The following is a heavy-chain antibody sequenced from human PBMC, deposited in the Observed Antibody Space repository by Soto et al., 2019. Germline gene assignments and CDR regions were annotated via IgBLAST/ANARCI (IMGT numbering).Heavy chain of an antibody. CDR3: AKDGGSVNIVATILGENDY. CDR2: ISGSGGST. CDR1: GFTFSSYA. V-gene: IGHV3-23*01. J-gene: IGHJ4*02. Sequence: EVQLLESGGGLVQPGGSLRLSCAASGFTFSSYAMSWVRQAPGKGLEWVSAISGSGGSTYYADSVKGRFTISRDNSKNTLYLQMNSLRAEDTAVYYCAKDGGSVNIVATILGENDYWGQGTLVTVSS. D-gene: IGHD5-12*01.